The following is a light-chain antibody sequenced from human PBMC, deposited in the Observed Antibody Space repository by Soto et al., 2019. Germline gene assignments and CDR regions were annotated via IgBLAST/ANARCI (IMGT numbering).Light chain of an antibody. Sequence: DIQMTQSPSTLSASVGDRVTITCRASQSISSWLPWYQQKPGKAPKLLIYKASTLKIGVPSRFSGSGSGTEFTLAISSLQPDDSATYYCQQYNDNWTFGQGTKVE. CDR3: QQYNDNWT. CDR1: QSISSW. J-gene: IGKJ1*01. CDR2: KAS. V-gene: IGKV1-5*03.